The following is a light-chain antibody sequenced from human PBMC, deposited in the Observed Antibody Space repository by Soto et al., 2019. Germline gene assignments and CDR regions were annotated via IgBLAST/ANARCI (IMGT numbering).Light chain of an antibody. J-gene: IGKJ4*01. CDR3: QQSYRLPLT. CDR2: SAS. CDR1: QNINTD. Sequence: DIQMTQSPSTLSASVGDRFTITCRASQNINTDLAWYQQKPGKVPKLLIYSASYLQSGVPSNFSGSGSGTDFTLSIVTLQPEDSGTYLCQQSYRLPLTFGGGTTGDIK. V-gene: IGKV1-39*01.